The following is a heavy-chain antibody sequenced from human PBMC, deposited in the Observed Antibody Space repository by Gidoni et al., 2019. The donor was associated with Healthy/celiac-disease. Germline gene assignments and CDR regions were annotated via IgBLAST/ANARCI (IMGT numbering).Heavy chain of an antibody. Sequence: EVQLVESGGGLVQPGGSLKLSCAASGFTFSGSAMHLVRQASGKGLEWVGRIRSKANSYATAYAASVKGRFTISRDDSKNTAYLQMNSLKTEDTAVYYCTRHYYDSSGYYYMVDYWGQGTLVTVSS. V-gene: IGHV3-73*02. CDR1: GFTFSGSA. CDR3: TRHYYDSSGYYYMVDY. CDR2: IRSKANSYAT. J-gene: IGHJ4*02. D-gene: IGHD3-22*01.